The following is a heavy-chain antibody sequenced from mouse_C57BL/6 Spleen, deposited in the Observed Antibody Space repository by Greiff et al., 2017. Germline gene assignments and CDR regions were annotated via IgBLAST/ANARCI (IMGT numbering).Heavy chain of an antibody. J-gene: IGHJ1*03. CDR1: GYTFTSYW. V-gene: IGHV1-53*01. CDR2: INPSNGVT. D-gene: IGHD2-4*01. Sequence: VQLQQPGTELVKPGASVKLSCKASGYTFTSYWMHWVKQRPGQGLEWIGNINPSNGVTNSNEKFKSKATLTVDKSSSTAYMQLSSLTSEDSAVYYCARASYCDYDRGYWFFDVWGTGTTVTVSS. CDR3: ARASYCDYDRGYWFFDV.